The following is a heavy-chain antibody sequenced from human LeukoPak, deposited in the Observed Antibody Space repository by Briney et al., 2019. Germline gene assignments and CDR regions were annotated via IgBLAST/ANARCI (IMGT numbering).Heavy chain of an antibody. CDR2: IYYSGST. Sequence: PSETLSLTCTVSGGSISSYYWSWLRQPPGKGLEWIGYIYYSGSTNYNPSLKSRVTISVDTSKNQFSLKLSSVTAADTAVYYCSQGSSSNVEYWGQGTLVTVSS. J-gene: IGHJ4*02. CDR1: GGSISSYY. V-gene: IGHV4-59*01. CDR3: SQGSSSNVEY. D-gene: IGHD6-6*01.